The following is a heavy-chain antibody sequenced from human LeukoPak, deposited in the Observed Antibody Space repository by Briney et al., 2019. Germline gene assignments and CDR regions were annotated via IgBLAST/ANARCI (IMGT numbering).Heavy chain of an antibody. CDR2: IWYDGSNK. D-gene: IGHD6-19*01. J-gene: IGHJ4*02. V-gene: IGHV3-33*01. Sequence: GRSLRLSCAASGFTFSSYGMHCVRQAPGKGLEWVAVIWYDGSNKYYADSVKGRFTISRDNSKNTLYLQMNSLRAEDTAVYYCARDGGFMYSSGWYGDYWGQGTLVTVSS. CDR3: ARDGGFMYSSGWYGDY. CDR1: GFTFSSYG.